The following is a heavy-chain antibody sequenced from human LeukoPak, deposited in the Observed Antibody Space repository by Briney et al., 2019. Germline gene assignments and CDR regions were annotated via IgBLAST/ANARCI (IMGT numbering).Heavy chain of an antibody. J-gene: IGHJ4*02. Sequence: PGKSLRLSCAASGFTFSSYAMNWVRQAPGKSLEWVSSISSGSSYIYYADSVKGRFTISRDNAKDSLYLQMNSLRADDTAVYYCARSIGGFDYWGQGTLVTVSS. CDR3: ARSIGGFDY. CDR2: ISSGSSYI. CDR1: GFTFSSYA. V-gene: IGHV3-21*01. D-gene: IGHD2-15*01.